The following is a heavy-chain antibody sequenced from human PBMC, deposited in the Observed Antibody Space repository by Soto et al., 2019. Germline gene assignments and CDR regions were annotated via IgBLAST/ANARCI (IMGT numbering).Heavy chain of an antibody. V-gene: IGHV1-2*04. J-gene: IGHJ4*02. D-gene: IGHD3-3*01. CDR2: INPNSGGT. CDR3: ARGIRGRRFYDFWSGYSNRYYFAY. Sequence: GASVKVSCKASGYTFTGYYMHWVRQAPGQGLEWMGWINPNSGGTNYAQKFQGWVTMTRDTSISTAYMELSRLRSDDTAVYYCARGIRGRRFYDFWSGYSNRYYFAYWGQGTLVTVSS. CDR1: GYTFTGYY.